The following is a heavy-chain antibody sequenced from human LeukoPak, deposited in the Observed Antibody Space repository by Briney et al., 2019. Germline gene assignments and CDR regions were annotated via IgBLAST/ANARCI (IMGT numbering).Heavy chain of an antibody. D-gene: IGHD3-22*01. V-gene: IGHV3-15*01. CDR2: IKSKTDGGTT. Sequence: GGSLRLSCAASGFTFSNAWMSWVRQAPGKGLEWVGRIKSKTDGGTTDYAAPVKGRFTISRDDSKNTLYLQMNSLKTEDTAVYYCTTEGGDYYDSSEWRGTDAFDIWGQGTMVTVSS. J-gene: IGHJ3*02. CDR3: TTEGGDYYDSSEWRGTDAFDI. CDR1: GFTFSNAW.